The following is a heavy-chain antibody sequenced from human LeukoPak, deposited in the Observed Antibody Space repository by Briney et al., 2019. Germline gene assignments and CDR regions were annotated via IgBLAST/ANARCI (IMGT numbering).Heavy chain of an antibody. CDR3: ARDLVVVVPGHYYYGMDV. CDR2: IYYSGST. CDR1: GCSISSYY. Sequence: KSSETLSLTCTVSGCSISSYYWSWIRQPPGKGLEWIGYIYYSGSTNYNPSLKSRVTISVDTSKNQFSLKLSSVTAADTAVYYCARDLVVVVPGHYYYGMDVWGKGTTVTVSS. V-gene: IGHV4-59*01. D-gene: IGHD2-2*01. J-gene: IGHJ6*04.